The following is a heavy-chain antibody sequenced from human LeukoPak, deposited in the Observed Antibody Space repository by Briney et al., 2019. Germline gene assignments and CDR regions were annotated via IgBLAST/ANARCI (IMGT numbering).Heavy chain of an antibody. D-gene: IGHD2-2*01. CDR3: ARQGFDRLGYCSSTCNWFDP. Sequence: NPGESLKISWKGSGYSFTSYWIGWVRQMPGKGLEWMGIMYPGDSDTRYSPSFQGQVTISADKSISTAYLQWSSLKASDTAMYYCARQGFDRLGYCSSTCNWFDPWGQGTLVTVSS. CDR1: GYSFTSYW. CDR2: MYPGDSDT. V-gene: IGHV5-51*01. J-gene: IGHJ5*02.